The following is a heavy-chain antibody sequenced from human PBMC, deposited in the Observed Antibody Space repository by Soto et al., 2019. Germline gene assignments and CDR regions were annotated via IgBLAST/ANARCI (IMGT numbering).Heavy chain of an antibody. CDR2: LYSGGSA. Sequence: SETLSLTCAVYGGSFSGYYWSWIRQPPGKGLEWIGTLYSGGSAYYNPSLKSRVAMSVDTSKNQFSLKVTSVTAADTAVYYCVKRSPGTMLDNWGQGTLVTVSS. J-gene: IGHJ4*02. V-gene: IGHV4-59*04. CDR3: VKRSPGTMLDN. CDR1: GGSFSGYY.